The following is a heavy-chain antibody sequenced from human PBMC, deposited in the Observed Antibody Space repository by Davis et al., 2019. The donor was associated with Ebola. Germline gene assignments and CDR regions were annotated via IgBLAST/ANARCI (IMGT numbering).Heavy chain of an antibody. CDR3: ARDSTAMASYYYYGMDV. CDR2: IWYDGSNK. J-gene: IGHJ6*02. D-gene: IGHD5-18*01. CDR1: GFTFSSYG. V-gene: IGHV3-33*08. Sequence: GGSLRLSCVASGFTFSSYGMHWVRQAPGKGLEWVAVIWYDGSNKYYADSVKGRFTISRDNSKNTLYLQMNSLRAEDTAVYYCARDSTAMASYYYYGMDVWGQGTTVTVSS.